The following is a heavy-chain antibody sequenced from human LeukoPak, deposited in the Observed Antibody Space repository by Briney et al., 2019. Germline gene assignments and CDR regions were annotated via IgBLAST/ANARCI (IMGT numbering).Heavy chain of an antibody. D-gene: IGHD2-2*01. J-gene: IGHJ5*02. CDR2: IYPGDSDT. V-gene: IGHV5-51*01. CDR1: GYSFTNYW. Sequence: GESLKISCKASGYSFTNYWIGWVRKMPGKGLEWMGIIYPGDSDTRYSPSCLGQVTFSADRSISTAYLQWSSLKASDTAIYYCARRAGQYCASTKCPNWFDPWGQGTLVTVSS. CDR3: ARRAGQYCASTKCPNWFDP.